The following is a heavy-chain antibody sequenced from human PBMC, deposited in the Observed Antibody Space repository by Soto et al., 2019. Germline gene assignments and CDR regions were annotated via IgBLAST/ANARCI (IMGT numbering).Heavy chain of an antibody. CDR2: INHDGRDT. CDR3: ARAHYYDDARGYTYYDV. D-gene: IGHD3-16*01. J-gene: IGHJ4*02. Sequence: PGGSLRLSCAASGFTFSTYWMHWVRQAPGKGLVWVSRINHDGRDTSYADSVTGQFTISRDNAKNTLHLQMNSLRAEDTAIYYCARAHYYDDARGYTYYDVWGQGALVTVSS. CDR1: GFTFSTYW. V-gene: IGHV3-74*01.